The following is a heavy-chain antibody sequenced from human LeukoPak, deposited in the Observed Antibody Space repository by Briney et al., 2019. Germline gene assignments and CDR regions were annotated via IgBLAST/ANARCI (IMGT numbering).Heavy chain of an antibody. CDR3: ARRLITGTTGDAFDI. CDR1: GGSISSYY. V-gene: IGHV4-59*08. D-gene: IGHD1-7*01. J-gene: IGHJ3*02. Sequence: SETLSLTCTVSGGSISSYYWSWIRQLPGKGLEWIGCIYYSGSTNYNPSLKSRVTISVDTSKNQFSLKLSSVTAADTAVYYCARRLITGTTGDAFDIWGQGTMVTVSS. CDR2: IYYSGST.